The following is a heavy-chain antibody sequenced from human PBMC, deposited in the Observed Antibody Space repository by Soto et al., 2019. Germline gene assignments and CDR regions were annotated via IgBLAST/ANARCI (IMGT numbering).Heavy chain of an antibody. CDR2: ISYDGSNK. Sequence: PGGSLRLSCAASGFTFSSYAMHWVRQAPGKGLEWVAVISYDGSNKYYADSVKGRFTISRDNSKNTLYLQMNSLRAEDTAVYYCAREKYYYDSSGYYSHYYYGMDVWGQGTTVTVSS. CDR3: AREKYYYDSSGYYSHYYYGMDV. CDR1: GFTFSSYA. V-gene: IGHV3-30-3*01. J-gene: IGHJ6*02. D-gene: IGHD3-22*01.